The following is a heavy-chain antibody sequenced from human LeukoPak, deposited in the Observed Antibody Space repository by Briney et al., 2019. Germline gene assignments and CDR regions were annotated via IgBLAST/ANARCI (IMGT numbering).Heavy chain of an antibody. CDR2: ISGSGGST. V-gene: IGHV3-23*01. CDR3: AKGLSGSSGWYYFDY. Sequence: GESLRLSCAASGFTFSSYWMHWVRQAPGKGLEWVSVISGSGGSTFYADSVKGRFTISRDNSKNTLYLQMNSLRAEDTAVHYCAKGLSGSSGWYYFDYWGQGTLVTVSS. D-gene: IGHD6-19*01. J-gene: IGHJ4*02. CDR1: GFTFSSYW.